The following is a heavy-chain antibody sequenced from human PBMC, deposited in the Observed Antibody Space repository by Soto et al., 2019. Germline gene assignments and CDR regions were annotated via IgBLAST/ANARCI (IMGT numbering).Heavy chain of an antibody. J-gene: IGHJ4*02. Sequence: SETLSLTCTVSGGSISSYYWSWIRQPPGKGLEWIGYIYYSGSTNYNPSLKSRVTISVDTSKNQFSLKLSSVTAADTAVYYCARRADILTGYYSYYFDYWGQGTLVTVSS. CDR3: ARRADILTGYYSYYFDY. D-gene: IGHD3-9*01. CDR2: IYYSGST. CDR1: GGSISSYY. V-gene: IGHV4-59*08.